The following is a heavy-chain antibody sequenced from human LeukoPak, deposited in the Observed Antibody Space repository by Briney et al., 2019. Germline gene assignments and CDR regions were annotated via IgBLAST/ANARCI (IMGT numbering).Heavy chain of an antibody. Sequence: GGSLRLSCAASGFTFSSYAMHWVRQAPGKGLEWVALILYDGGNKYYADSVKGRFTISRDNAKNSLYLQMNSLRAEDTAVYYCARGKWELLGYNWFDPWGQGTLVTVSS. CDR3: ARGKWELLGYNWFDP. D-gene: IGHD1-26*01. CDR2: ILYDGGNK. V-gene: IGHV3-30*04. J-gene: IGHJ5*02. CDR1: GFTFSSYA.